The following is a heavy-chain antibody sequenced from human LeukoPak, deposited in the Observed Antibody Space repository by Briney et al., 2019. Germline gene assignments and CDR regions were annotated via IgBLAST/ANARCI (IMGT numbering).Heavy chain of an antibody. D-gene: IGHD6-19*01. Sequence: GGSLRLSCAASGFTFRNYWMHWVRQAPGKGLVWVSCINNDGSSTDYADSVKGRFTISRDNAKNSLYLQMNSLRAEDTAVYYCARISAVAGTGTLDYWGQGTLVTVSS. CDR2: INNDGSST. V-gene: IGHV3-74*01. CDR3: ARISAVAGTGTLDY. J-gene: IGHJ4*02. CDR1: GFTFRNYW.